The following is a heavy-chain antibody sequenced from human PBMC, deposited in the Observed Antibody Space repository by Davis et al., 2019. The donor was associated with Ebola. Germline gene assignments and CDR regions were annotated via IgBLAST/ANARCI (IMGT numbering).Heavy chain of an antibody. D-gene: IGHD5-18*01. CDR3: ARVGAIQLWSNGGGYYFDY. J-gene: IGHJ4*02. Sequence: ASVKVSCKASGYTFTGYYMHWVRQAPGQGLEWMGWVNPNSGGTNYAQKFQGWVTMTRDTSISTAYMELSRLRSDDTAVYYCARVGAIQLWSNGGGYYFDYWGQGTLVTVSS. V-gene: IGHV1-2*04. CDR2: VNPNSGGT. CDR1: GYTFTGYY.